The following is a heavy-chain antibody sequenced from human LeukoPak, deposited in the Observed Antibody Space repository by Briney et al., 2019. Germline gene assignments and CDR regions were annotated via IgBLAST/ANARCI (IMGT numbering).Heavy chain of an antibody. CDR3: AKYPTYGSGALVTYYLAS. CDR2: ISGRGGST. J-gene: IGHJ4*01. Sequence: GGSLRLSCAASGFTFSSYAMSWIRQAPGKGLEWVSSISGRGGSTYYADSVKGRFTISRDNSKNTLYLQINSVRPEDTAVYYCAKYPTYGSGALVTYYLASWGHGTLVTVSS. D-gene: IGHD3-10*01. V-gene: IGHV3-23*01. CDR1: GFTFSSYA.